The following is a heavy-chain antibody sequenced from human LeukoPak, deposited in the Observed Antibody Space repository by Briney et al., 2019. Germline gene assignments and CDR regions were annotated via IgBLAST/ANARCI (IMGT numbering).Heavy chain of an antibody. J-gene: IGHJ3*02. V-gene: IGHV4-34*01. D-gene: IGHD2-2*01. CDR3: ASDIVVVPAGGAFDI. CDR1: GGSFSGYY. CDR2: INHSGST. Sequence: SETLSLTCAVYGGSFSGYYWSWIRQPPGKGLEWIGEINHSGSTNYNPSLKSRVTISVDTSKNQFSLKLSSVTAAVTAVYYCASDIVVVPAGGAFDIWGQGTMVTVSS.